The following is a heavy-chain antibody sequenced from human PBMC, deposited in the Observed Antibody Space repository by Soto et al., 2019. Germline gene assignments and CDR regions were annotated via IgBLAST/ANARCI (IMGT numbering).Heavy chain of an antibody. D-gene: IGHD5-12*01. CDR1: GGSISSSSYY. CDR3: ASQSRDGYTNAHFYYYYGMDV. CDR2: IYYSGST. J-gene: IGHJ6*02. Sequence: QLQLQESGPGLVKPSETLSLTCTVSGGSISSSSYYWGWIRQPPGKGLEWIGSIYYSGSTYYKPSLKSRVTISVDTSKNQFSLKLSSVTAADTAVYYCASQSRDGYTNAHFYYYYGMDVWGQGTTVTVSS. V-gene: IGHV4-39*01.